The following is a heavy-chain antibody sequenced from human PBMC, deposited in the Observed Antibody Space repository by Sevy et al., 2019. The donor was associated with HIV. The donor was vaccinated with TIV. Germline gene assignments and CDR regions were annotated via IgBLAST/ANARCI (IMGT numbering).Heavy chain of an antibody. CDR3: ARVTIRGFDY. J-gene: IGHJ4*02. CDR1: GFTVSSNY. V-gene: IGHV3-53*01. CDR2: LYSGGST. Sequence: GGSLRLSCTASGFTVSSNYMSWVRQAPGKGLEWVSVLYSGGSTYYADSVKGRFTISRDTSKNTLYLQINSLSAEDTAVYYCARVTIRGFDYWGQGTLVTVSS. D-gene: IGHD3-10*01.